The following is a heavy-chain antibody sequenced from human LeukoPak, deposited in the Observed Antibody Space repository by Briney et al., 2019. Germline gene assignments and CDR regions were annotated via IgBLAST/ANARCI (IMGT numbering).Heavy chain of an antibody. CDR2: ISSSSSYI. Sequence: PGGSLRLSCAASGFTFSSYSMNWVRQAPGKGLEWVSSISSSSSYIYYADSVKGRFTISRDNAKNALYLQMISLRGENAAVYYCSSRYYDFWSGYFGYWGQGTLVTVSS. CDR3: SSRYYDFWSGYFGY. J-gene: IGHJ4*02. V-gene: IGHV3-21*01. D-gene: IGHD3-3*01. CDR1: GFTFSSYS.